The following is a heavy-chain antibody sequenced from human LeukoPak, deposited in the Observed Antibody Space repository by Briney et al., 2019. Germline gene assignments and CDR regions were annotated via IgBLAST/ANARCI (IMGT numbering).Heavy chain of an antibody. J-gene: IGHJ4*02. Sequence: ASVKVSCKASGYTFTSYDINWVRQATGQGLEWMGWMNPNSGNTDYAQKFQGRVTMTRNTSVSTAYMELSSLRSEDTAVYYCARGHGVWYYFDSSGSLFDYWGQGTLVTVSS. D-gene: IGHD3-22*01. CDR1: GYTFTSYD. CDR2: MNPNSGNT. CDR3: ARGHGVWYYFDSSGSLFDY. V-gene: IGHV1-8*01.